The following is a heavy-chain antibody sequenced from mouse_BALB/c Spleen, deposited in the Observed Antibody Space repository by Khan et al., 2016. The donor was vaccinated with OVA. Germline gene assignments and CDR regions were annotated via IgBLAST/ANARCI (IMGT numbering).Heavy chain of an antibody. V-gene: IGHV5-6-4*01. CDR1: GFTFSSYT. CDR3: TRDGNYAHWYFDV. D-gene: IGHD2-1*01. Sequence: EVELVESGGDLVKPGGSLKLSCAASGFTFSSYTMSWVRQTPEKRLEWVATISSGGSYTYYPDSVKGRFTISRDTAKKTLYLQMRSRKSEDTAMYYCTRDGNYAHWYFDVWGAGTTVTVSS. CDR2: ISSGGSYT. J-gene: IGHJ1*01.